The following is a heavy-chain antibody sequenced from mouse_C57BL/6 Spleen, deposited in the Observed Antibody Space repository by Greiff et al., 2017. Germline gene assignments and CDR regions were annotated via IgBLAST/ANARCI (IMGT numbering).Heavy chain of an antibody. V-gene: IGHV1-15*01. CDR3: TRGWLRGYFDV. D-gene: IGHD2-2*01. Sequence: VQLQQSGAELVRPGASVTLSCKASGYTFTDYEMHWVKQTPVHGLEWIGAIDPETGGTAYNQKFKGKAILTADKSSSTAYMELRSLTSEDSAVYYCTRGWLRGYFDVWGTGTTVTVSS. CDR2: IDPETGGT. J-gene: IGHJ1*03. CDR1: GYTFTDYE.